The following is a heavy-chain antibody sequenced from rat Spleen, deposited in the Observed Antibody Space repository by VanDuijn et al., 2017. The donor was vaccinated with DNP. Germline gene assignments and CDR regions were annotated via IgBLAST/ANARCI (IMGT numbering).Heavy chain of an antibody. CDR3: ARQNNYEYFDY. J-gene: IGHJ2*01. Sequence: EVQLVETGGGLVQPGRSLKLSCVASGFTFSNYGMAWVRQAPTKGLEWVATISYDGSSTYYRDSVKGRFIISRNNAKNILYLQMDSLRSEDTATYYCARQNNYEYFDYWGQGVMVTVSS. V-gene: IGHV5-29*01. D-gene: IGHD1-10*01. CDR2: ISYDGSST. CDR1: GFTFSNYG.